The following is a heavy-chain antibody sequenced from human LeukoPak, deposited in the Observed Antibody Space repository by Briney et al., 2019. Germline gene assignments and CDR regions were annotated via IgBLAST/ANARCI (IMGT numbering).Heavy chain of an antibody. CDR3: APSVRSGGSYYFDY. D-gene: IGHD2-15*01. CDR1: GDSLTKYY. Sequence: GASVKVSCKASGDSLTKYYIHWVRQAPGQGLECMGIINPSDGSTTYTQKFQGRVTMTTDTSTSTVNMELSSLRSEDTAVYYCAPSVRSGGSYYFDYWGQGTLVTVSS. J-gene: IGHJ4*02. V-gene: IGHV1-46*01. CDR2: INPSDGST.